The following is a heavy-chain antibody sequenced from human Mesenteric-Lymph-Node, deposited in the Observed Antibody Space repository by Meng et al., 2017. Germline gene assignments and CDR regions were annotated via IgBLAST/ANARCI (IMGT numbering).Heavy chain of an antibody. CDR3: ARDSLATYGYSDDY. Sequence: GESLKISCAVSGFTFSDHYMDWVRQAPGKGLEWVARSREKVSYYTTEYAASVKGRFTISRDNSKNTLYLQMNSLRAEDTAVYYCARDSLATYGYSDDYWGQGTLVTVSS. V-gene: IGHV3-72*01. CDR1: GFTFSDHY. CDR2: SREKVSYYTT. D-gene: IGHD5-18*01. J-gene: IGHJ4*02.